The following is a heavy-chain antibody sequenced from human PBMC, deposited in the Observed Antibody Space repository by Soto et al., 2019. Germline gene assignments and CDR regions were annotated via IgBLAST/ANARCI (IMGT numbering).Heavy chain of an antibody. Sequence: QVQLVESGGGVVQPGRSLRLSCAASAFSFSSYAMHWVRQAPGKGLEWVAVISYDGSNKYYADSVKGRFTISRDNSKNPLYLKTNILRAGDTAVYYCAREAGGGSCYGFLGPWGQGTLVTVSS. D-gene: IGHD2-15*01. CDR1: AFSFSSYA. CDR3: AREAGGGSCYGFLGP. V-gene: IGHV3-30-3*01. J-gene: IGHJ5*02. CDR2: ISYDGSNK.